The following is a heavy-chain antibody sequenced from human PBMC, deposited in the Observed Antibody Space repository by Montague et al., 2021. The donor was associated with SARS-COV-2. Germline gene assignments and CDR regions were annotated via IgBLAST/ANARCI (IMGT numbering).Heavy chain of an antibody. CDR1: GYSFTSYW. V-gene: IGHV5-51*01. Sequence: QSGAEVKKPGESLKISCKGSGYSFTSYWIGWVRQMPGKGLEWMGIIYPGDSDTRYSPSFQGQVTISADKSISTAYLQWSSLRASDTAMHYCARLSFGYYYYYGMDVWGQGTTVTVSS. D-gene: IGHD3-10*01. J-gene: IGHJ6*02. CDR3: ARLSFGYYYYYGMDV. CDR2: IYPGDSDT.